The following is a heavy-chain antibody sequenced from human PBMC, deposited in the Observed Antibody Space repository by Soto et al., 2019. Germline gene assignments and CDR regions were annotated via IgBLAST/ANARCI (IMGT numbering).Heavy chain of an antibody. D-gene: IGHD4-4*01. V-gene: IGHV4-34*01. Sequence: SETLSLTCAVYGGSFSGYYWSWIRQPPGKGLEWIGEINHSGSTNYNPSLKGRFTISRDNSKNTLYLQMNSLRAEDTAVYYCAREPTTVTTILPLDYWGQGTLVTVS. CDR2: INHSGST. CDR3: AREPTTVTTILPLDY. J-gene: IGHJ4*02. CDR1: GGSFSGYY.